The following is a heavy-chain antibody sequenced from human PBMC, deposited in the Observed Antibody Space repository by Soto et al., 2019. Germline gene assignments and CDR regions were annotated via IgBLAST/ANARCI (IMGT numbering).Heavy chain of an antibody. V-gene: IGHV3-7*01. D-gene: IGHD6-19*01. Sequence: GGSLRLSCAASGFTFSSYWMSWVRQAPGKGLEWVANIKKDGSEEYYVDSVKGRFTISRDNIKNSVFLQMDSLRVEDTAVYYCASYCDGGGWPADLWGHGTLVTVSS. CDR1: GFTFSSYW. CDR2: IKKDGSEE. CDR3: ASYCDGGGWPADL. J-gene: IGHJ5*02.